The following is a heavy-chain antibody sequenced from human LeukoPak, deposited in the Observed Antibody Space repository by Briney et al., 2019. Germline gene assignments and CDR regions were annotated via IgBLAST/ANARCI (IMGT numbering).Heavy chain of an antibody. CDR1: GFSFSNYG. Sequence: GGSLRLSCAASGFSFSNYGMNWVRQAPGKGPEWVAIISSDGRTQIYADSVKGRFTISRDNLKNTLNLQMNYLEAEDTAVYYCAKEEGWGVNSFDMWGQGTMVTVSS. CDR2: ISSDGRTQ. D-gene: IGHD1-26*01. CDR3: AKEEGWGVNSFDM. J-gene: IGHJ3*02. V-gene: IGHV3-30*18.